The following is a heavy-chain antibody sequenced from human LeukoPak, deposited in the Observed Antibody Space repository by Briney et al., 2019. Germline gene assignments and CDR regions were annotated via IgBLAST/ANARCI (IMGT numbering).Heavy chain of an antibody. D-gene: IGHD1-7*01. J-gene: IGHJ4*02. V-gene: IGHV4-34*01. CDR2: INHSGST. CDR1: GGSFSGYY. Sequence: SETLSLTCAVYGGSFSGYYWSWIRQPPGKGLEWIGEINHSGSTNYNPSLKSRVTISVDTSKNKFSLKLSSVTAADTAVYYCARVSVTGTTGLSPYYFDYWGQGTLVTVSS. CDR3: ARVSVTGTTGLSPYYFDY.